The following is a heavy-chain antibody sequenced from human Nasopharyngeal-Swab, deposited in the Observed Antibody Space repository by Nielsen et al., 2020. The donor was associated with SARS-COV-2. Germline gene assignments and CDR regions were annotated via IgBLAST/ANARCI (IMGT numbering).Heavy chain of an antibody. CDR2: ISYDGSNK. CDR3: ARDPGRYSSASEKLYFDY. Sequence: GESLKISCAASGFTFSSYAMHWVRQAPGKGLEWVTVISYDGSNKYYADSVKGRFTISRDNSKNTLYLQMNGLRAEDTAVYYCARDPGRYSSASEKLYFDYWGQGTLVTVSS. CDR1: GFTFSSYA. J-gene: IGHJ4*02. V-gene: IGHV3-30-3*01. D-gene: IGHD5-18*01.